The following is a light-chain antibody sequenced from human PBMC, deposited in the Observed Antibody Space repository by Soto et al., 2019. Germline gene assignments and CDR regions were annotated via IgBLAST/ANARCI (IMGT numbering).Light chain of an antibody. Sequence: QSVLTQPPSVSGAPGQRVTISCTGSSSNIGAGYDVHWYQQLPGTAPKLLTYGNSNRPSGVPDRFSGSKSGTSASLAITGLQAEDEADYYCQSYDSSLSGWVFGGGTKLTFL. CDR1: SSNIGAGYD. CDR3: QSYDSSLSGWV. CDR2: GNS. J-gene: IGLJ3*02. V-gene: IGLV1-40*01.